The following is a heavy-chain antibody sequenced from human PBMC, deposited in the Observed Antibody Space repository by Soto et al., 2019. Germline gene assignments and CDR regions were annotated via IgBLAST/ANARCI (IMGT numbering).Heavy chain of an antibody. Sequence: PSETLSLTCTVSGDFVSSSRYYWGWIRQPPGKGLEWIGSIYYTGDTFFNPSLKSRVTFSVDPSKNQFSLKLTSLTAAGTAVYFCARHKELLLASLSYGLDLWGQGTTVTVSS. J-gene: IGHJ6*02. V-gene: IGHV4-39*01. CDR1: GDFVSSSRYY. CDR2: IYYTGDT. CDR3: ARHKELLLASLSYGLDL. D-gene: IGHD3-22*01.